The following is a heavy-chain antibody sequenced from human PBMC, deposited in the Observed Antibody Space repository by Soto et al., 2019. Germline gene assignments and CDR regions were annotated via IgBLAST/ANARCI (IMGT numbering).Heavy chain of an antibody. D-gene: IGHD5-18*01. J-gene: IGHJ4*02. V-gene: IGHV1-46*03. CDR1: GDTFTSYY. CDR3: ARPKIGAMAPGY. Sequence: ASVKVCCKASGDTFTSYYVHWVRQAPGQGLEWMGVINPSGGSTSYAQKFQGRVTMTRDTSTSTVYMELSSLRSEDTAVYYCARPKIGAMAPGYWGQGTLVTVSS. CDR2: INPSGGST.